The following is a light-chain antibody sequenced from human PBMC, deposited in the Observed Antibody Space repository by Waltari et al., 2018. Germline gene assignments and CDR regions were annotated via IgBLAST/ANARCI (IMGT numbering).Light chain of an antibody. Sequence: QSALTQPPSVSGSPGQSVTISCAGPNSDVGFYTRVSWYQQSPGTAPKLIVYQVSNRPSGVPDRFSGSKSGSTASLTISGLQAEDEADYYCYSYTTSGIYVFGTGTKVSVL. V-gene: IGLV2-18*02. J-gene: IGLJ1*01. CDR1: NSDVGFYTR. CDR2: QVS. CDR3: YSYTTSGIYV.